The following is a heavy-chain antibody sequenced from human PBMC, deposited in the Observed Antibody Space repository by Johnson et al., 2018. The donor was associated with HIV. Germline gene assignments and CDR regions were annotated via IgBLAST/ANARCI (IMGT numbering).Heavy chain of an antibody. CDR1: GFTFSSYA. CDR3: AKDPPATGWYACDI. V-gene: IGHV3-30-3*01. J-gene: IGHJ3*02. D-gene: IGHD1-1*01. CDR2: ISYDGSIK. Sequence: QVQLVESGGGVVQPGRSLRLSCAASGFTFSSYAMHWVRQAPGKGLEWVAVISYDGSIKYYADSVKGRFTISRDNSKNTLDLQMNSLRAEDTAVYYCAKDPPATGWYACDILGQGTVVTVSS.